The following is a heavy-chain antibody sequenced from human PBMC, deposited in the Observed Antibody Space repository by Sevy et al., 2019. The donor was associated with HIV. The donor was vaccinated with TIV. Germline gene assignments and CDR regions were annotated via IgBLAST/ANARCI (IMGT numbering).Heavy chain of an antibody. D-gene: IGHD3-10*01. Sequence: SQTLSLTCAISGDSVSSNSAVWNWIRQSPSRGLEWLGRTYYRSKWYNDYAVSVKSRITINPDTSKNQFSLQLNSVTPEDTAVYSCERAGYYGSGTRLYYFDYWGQGTLVTVSS. V-gene: IGHV6-1*01. CDR3: ERAGYYGSGTRLYYFDY. CDR1: GDSVSSNSAV. J-gene: IGHJ4*02. CDR2: TYYRSKWYN.